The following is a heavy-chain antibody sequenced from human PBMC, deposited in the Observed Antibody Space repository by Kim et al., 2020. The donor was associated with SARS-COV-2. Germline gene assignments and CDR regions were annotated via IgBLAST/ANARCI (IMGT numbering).Heavy chain of an antibody. CDR3: ARGTMVRGVPPDY. Sequence: YADSVKGRFTISRDNAKNTLYLQMNSLRAEDTAVYYCARGTMVRGVPPDYWGQGTLVTVSS. D-gene: IGHD3-10*01. J-gene: IGHJ4*02. V-gene: IGHV3-74*01.